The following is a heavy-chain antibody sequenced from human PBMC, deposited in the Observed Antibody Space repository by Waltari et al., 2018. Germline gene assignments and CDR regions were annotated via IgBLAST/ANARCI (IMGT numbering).Heavy chain of an antibody. V-gene: IGHV4-59*01. CDR1: GGSISSYY. CDR3: ARVGVTRKYYYYYYMDV. D-gene: IGHD4-4*01. J-gene: IGHJ6*03. CDR2: IYYSGST. Sequence: QVQLQESGPGLVKPSETLSLTCTVSGGSISSYYWSWIRQPQGKGLEWIGYIYYSGSTNYNPSLKSRVTISVDTSKNQFSLKLSSVTAADTAVYYCARVGVTRKYYYYYYMDVWGKGTTVTVSS.